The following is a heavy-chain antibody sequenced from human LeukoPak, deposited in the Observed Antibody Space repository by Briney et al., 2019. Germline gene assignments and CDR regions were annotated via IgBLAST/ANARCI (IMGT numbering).Heavy chain of an antibody. J-gene: IGHJ6*03. CDR1: GDSVSSNSAA. V-gene: IGHV6-1*01. D-gene: IGHD3-10*01. CDR3: ARVYDSGSQAYFYYMDV. CDR2: TYYRSKWYN. Sequence: SQTLSLTCAISGDSVSSNSAAWNWIRQSPSRGLKWLGRTYYRSKWYNDYAVSVKSRITINPDTSKNQFSLKVNSVTAADTAVYYCARVYDSGSQAYFYYMDVWGKGTTVTISS.